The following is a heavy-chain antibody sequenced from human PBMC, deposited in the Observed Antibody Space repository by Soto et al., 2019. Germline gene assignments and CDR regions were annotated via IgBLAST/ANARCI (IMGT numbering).Heavy chain of an antibody. CDR3: ARGGNRGGDLDV. CDR2: IIPVLELA. Sequence: QAQLVQSGAEVKKPGSSVKVSCKASGGTFNRETFSWVRQAPGQGLQWMGRIIPVLELADYAQKFEGRVTITAETSTTTGYLDLSGLGSDDTAVYYGARGGNRGGDLDVWGKGTPVIVSS. V-gene: IGHV1-69*02. CDR1: GGTFNRET. J-gene: IGHJ6*04. D-gene: IGHD2-15*01.